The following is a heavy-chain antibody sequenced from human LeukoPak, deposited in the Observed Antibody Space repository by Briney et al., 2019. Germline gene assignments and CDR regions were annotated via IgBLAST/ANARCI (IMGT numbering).Heavy chain of an antibody. CDR1: GGSISSGSYY. J-gene: IGHJ4*02. Sequence: PSQTLSLTCTVSGGSISSGSYYWSWIRQPAGKGLEWIGRIYTSGSTNYNPSLKSRVTISVDTSKNQFSLKLSSVTAADTAVYYCARGDIGVVTVWGQGTLVTVSS. CDR3: ARGDIGVVTV. V-gene: IGHV4-61*02. D-gene: IGHD2-21*02. CDR2: IYTSGST.